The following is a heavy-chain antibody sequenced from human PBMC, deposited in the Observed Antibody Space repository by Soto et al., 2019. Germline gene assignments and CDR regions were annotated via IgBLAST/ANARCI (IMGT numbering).Heavy chain of an antibody. CDR3: ARGVYYYDSSGYYVGYFDY. CDR1: GYTFTGYY. Sequence: ASVKFSCKASGYTFTGYYMHWVRQAPGQGLEWMGWINPNSGGTNYAQKLQGRVTMTTDTSTSTAYMELRSLRSDDTAVYYCARGVYYYDSSGYYVGYFDYWGQGTLVTVSS. D-gene: IGHD3-22*01. CDR2: INPNSGGT. J-gene: IGHJ4*02. V-gene: IGHV1-2*02.